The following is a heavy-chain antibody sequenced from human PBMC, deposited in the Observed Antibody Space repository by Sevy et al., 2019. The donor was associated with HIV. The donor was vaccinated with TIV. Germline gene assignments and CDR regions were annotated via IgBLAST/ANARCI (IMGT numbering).Heavy chain of an antibody. CDR1: GFTFRTYC. Sequence: GGSLRLSCAASGFTFRTYCMNWVRQAPGKGLEWLSSISDDSRYIYYSDSVKGRFTISRANAKNFLFLQMNNLRVEDTAIYYCARDFTVFGVVSGIDYWGQGNLVTVSS. CDR2: ISDDSRYI. D-gene: IGHD3-3*01. CDR3: ARDFTVFGVVSGIDY. V-gene: IGHV3-21*04. J-gene: IGHJ4*02.